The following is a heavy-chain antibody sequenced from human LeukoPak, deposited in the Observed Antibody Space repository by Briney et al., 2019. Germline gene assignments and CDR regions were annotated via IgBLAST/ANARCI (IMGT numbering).Heavy chain of an antibody. CDR3: AKDSVVVPAASFDY. CDR1: GFTFSSYA. V-gene: IGHV3-23*01. D-gene: IGHD2-2*01. J-gene: IGHJ4*02. Sequence: GGSLRLSCAASGFTFSSYAMSWVRQAPGKGLEWVSAISGSGGSTYYADSVKGRFTISRDNSKNTLYLQMNSLRAEDTAVYYRAKDSVVVPAASFDYWGQGTLVTVSS. CDR2: ISGSGGST.